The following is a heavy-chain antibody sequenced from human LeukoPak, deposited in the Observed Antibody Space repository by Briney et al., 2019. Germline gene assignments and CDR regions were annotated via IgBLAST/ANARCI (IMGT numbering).Heavy chain of an antibody. CDR2: ISWNSGSI. V-gene: IGHV3-9*01. J-gene: IGHJ3*02. D-gene: IGHD3-16*01. CDR1: GFTFDDYA. Sequence: PGRSLRLSCAASGFTFDDYAMHWVRQAPGKGLEWVSGISWNSGSIGYADSVKGRFTISRDNAKNSLYLQMNSLRAEDTALYYCAKDWASYGDAFDIWGQGTMVTVSS. CDR3: AKDWASYGDAFDI.